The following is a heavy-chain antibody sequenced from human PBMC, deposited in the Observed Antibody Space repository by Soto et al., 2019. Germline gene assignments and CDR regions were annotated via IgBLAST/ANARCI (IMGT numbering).Heavy chain of an antibody. D-gene: IGHD2-2*01. CDR3: ATSPYRYCSSTSCQPDY. CDR2: FDPEDGET. Sequence: ASVKVSCKVSGYTLTELSMHWVRQAPGKGLEWMGGFDPEDGETIYAQKFQGRVTMTEDTSTDTAYMELSSLRSEDTAVYYCATSPYRYCSSTSCQPDYWGQGTLVTVSS. CDR1: GYTLTELS. V-gene: IGHV1-24*01. J-gene: IGHJ4*02.